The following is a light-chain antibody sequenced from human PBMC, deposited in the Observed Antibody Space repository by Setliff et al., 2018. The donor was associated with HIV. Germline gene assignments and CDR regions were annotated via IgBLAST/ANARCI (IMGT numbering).Light chain of an antibody. CDR3: HSYDSRTEV. Sequence: LTQPASVSGSPGQSITISCTRSSGSIDANYVQWYQQRPGGSPTTLIYEDNQRPSGVPDRFSGSIDKSSNSASLSISGLKTEDEADYYCHSYDSRTEVFGSGTKVTVL. CDR2: EDN. CDR1: SGSIDANY. V-gene: IGLV6-57*01. J-gene: IGLJ1*01.